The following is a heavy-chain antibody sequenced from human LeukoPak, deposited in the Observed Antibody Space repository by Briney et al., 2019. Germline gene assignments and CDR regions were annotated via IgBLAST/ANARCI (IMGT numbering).Heavy chain of an antibody. D-gene: IGHD2/OR15-2a*01. CDR3: AREVIAYDYNWFDP. V-gene: IGHV4-31*03. CDR2: IYYSGST. CDR1: GGSISSGGYY. Sequence: SETLSLTCTVSGGSISSGGYYWSWIRQHPGKGLEWIGYIYYSGSTYYNPSLKSRVTISVDMSKNQFSLKLNSVTAADTAVYYCAREVIAYDYNWFDPWGQGTLVTVSS. J-gene: IGHJ5*02.